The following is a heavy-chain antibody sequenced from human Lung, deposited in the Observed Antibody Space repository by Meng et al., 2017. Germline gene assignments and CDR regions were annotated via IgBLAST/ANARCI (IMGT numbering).Heavy chain of an antibody. CDR1: GGALSDYY. CDR3: ARGPTTIAHDFDY. D-gene: IGHD5-24*01. CDR2: INHSGST. V-gene: IGHV4-34*01. J-gene: IGHJ4*02. Sequence: QVHLPPWGDYIFNPSETLTLPCVVPGGALSDYYWSWTRQPPGKGLEWIGEINHSGSTNYNPSRESPATISVDTSQNNLSLKLSSGTAADSAVYYCARGPTTIAHDFDYWGQGTLVTVSS.